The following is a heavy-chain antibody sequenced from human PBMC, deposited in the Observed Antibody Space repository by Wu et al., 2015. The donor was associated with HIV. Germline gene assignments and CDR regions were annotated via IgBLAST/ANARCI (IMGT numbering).Heavy chain of an antibody. V-gene: IGHV1-69*13. Sequence: QVQLVQSGAEVKKPGSSVKVSCKASGGTFSSYAISWVRQAPGQGLEWMGRIIPIFGIANYAQKFQGRVTITADESTSTAYMELSSLRSEDTAVYYCARDNYYDSRGGSYYFDYWGQGTLVTVSS. CDR3: ARDNYYDSRGGSYYFDY. CDR2: IIPIFGIA. J-gene: IGHJ4*02. D-gene: IGHD3-22*01. CDR1: GGTFSSYA.